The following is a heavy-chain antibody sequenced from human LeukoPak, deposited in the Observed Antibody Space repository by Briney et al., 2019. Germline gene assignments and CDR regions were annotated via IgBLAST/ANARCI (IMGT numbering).Heavy chain of an antibody. V-gene: IGHV1-2*06. J-gene: IGHJ4*02. CDR2: INPKSGGT. Sequence: GASVKVSCKASGYTFIDYYIHWVRQAPGQGLEWMGRINPKSGGTNHAQKFQGRVTMTRDTSISTAYMELSSLRSDDTAVYFCARETYNGMYYYFDYWGQGTLATVSS. CDR3: ARETYNGMYYYFDY. CDR1: GYTFIDYY. D-gene: IGHD1-26*01.